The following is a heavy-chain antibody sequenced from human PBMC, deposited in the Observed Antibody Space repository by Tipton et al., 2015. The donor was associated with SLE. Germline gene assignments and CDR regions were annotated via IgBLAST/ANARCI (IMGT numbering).Heavy chain of an antibody. CDR1: GFTFSSYA. CDR2: ISGSGGST. J-gene: IGHJ4*02. D-gene: IGHD4-17*01. V-gene: IGHV3-23*01. Sequence: SLRLSCAASGFTFSSYAMHWVRQAPGKGLEWVSAISGSGGSTYYADSVKGRFTISRDNSKNTLYLQMNSLRAEDTAVYYCAKEGDDYGDYIDYWGQGTLVTVSS. CDR3: AKEGDDYGDYIDY.